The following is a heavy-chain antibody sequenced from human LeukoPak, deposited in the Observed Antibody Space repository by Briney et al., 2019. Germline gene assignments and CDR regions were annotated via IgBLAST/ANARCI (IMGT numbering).Heavy chain of an antibody. J-gene: IGHJ3*02. D-gene: IGHD1-14*01. CDR2: IFTSGST. Sequence: SESLSLTCTVSGGSINGFYWSWIRQPAGKGLEWIGRIFTSGSTAYNPSLQSRLTMSIDMSKNQFSLRLTSVTAADTAVYYCARRSPITLGGDAYDIWGQGTLVSVSS. CDR3: ARRSPITLGGDAYDI. CDR1: GGSINGFY. V-gene: IGHV4-4*07.